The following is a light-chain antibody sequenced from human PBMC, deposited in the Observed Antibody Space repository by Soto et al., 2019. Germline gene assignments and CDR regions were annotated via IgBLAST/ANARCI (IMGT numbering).Light chain of an antibody. J-gene: IGKJ5*01. Sequence: AIQLTQSPSSLSASVGDRVTITCRASQGISSALAWYQQKPGKAPKLLIYDASSLESGVPSRFSGSGSGTAFTLTISSLQPEDFATYYCQQFNNYPFGQGTRLEIK. V-gene: IGKV1D-13*01. CDR3: QQFNNYP. CDR1: QGISSA. CDR2: DAS.